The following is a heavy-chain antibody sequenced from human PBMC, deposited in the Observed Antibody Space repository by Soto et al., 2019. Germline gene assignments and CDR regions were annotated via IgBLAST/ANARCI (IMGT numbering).Heavy chain of an antibody. V-gene: IGHV1-18*01. CDR3: ASALYYYGSGSSLDV. Sequence: VKVSCKASGYTFTSYGISWVRQAPGQGLEWMGWISAYNGNTNYAQKLQGRVTMTTDTSTSTAYMELRSLRSDDTAVYYCASALYYYGSGSSLDVWGQGTTVTVSS. CDR2: ISAYNGNT. D-gene: IGHD3-10*01. J-gene: IGHJ6*02. CDR1: GYTFTSYG.